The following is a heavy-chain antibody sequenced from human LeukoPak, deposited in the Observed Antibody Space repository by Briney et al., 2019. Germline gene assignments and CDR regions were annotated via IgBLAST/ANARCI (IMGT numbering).Heavy chain of an antibody. CDR2: IRYDGSNK. CDR1: GSTFSSYG. CDR3: AKDLKKGPNIAAAGTRVSGAFDI. Sequence: GGSLRLSCAASGSTFSSYGMHWVRQAPGKGLEWVAFIRYDGSNKYYADSVKGRFTISRDNSKNTLYLQMNSLRAEDTAVYYCAKDLKKGPNIAAAGTRVSGAFDIWGQGTMVTVSS. D-gene: IGHD6-13*01. V-gene: IGHV3-30*02. J-gene: IGHJ3*02.